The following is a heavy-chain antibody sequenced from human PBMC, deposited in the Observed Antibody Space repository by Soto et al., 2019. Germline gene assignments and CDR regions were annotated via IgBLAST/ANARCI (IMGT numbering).Heavy chain of an antibody. D-gene: IGHD5-12*01. Sequence: QVQLQQWGAGLLKPSETLSLTCAVYGGSFSGYYWSWIRQPPGKGLEWIGEINHSGSTNYIPSLKSRVTISVDTSKNQFSLKLSSVTAADTAVYYCARVRDRGDGYNFGSDYWGQGTLVTVSS. CDR3: ARVRDRGDGYNFGSDY. CDR1: GGSFSGYY. V-gene: IGHV4-34*01. CDR2: INHSGST. J-gene: IGHJ4*02.